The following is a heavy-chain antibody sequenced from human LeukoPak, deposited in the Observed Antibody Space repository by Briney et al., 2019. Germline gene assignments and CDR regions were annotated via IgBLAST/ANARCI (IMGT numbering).Heavy chain of an antibody. CDR3: AGADSFGWYNY. D-gene: IGHD6-19*01. V-gene: IGHV3-33*01. Sequence: PGRSLRLSCAASGFLVSSCGMHWVRQAPGKGLEWVAVIWSNGINKYYADSVKGRFTVSRDVSKNTLYLDMNSLRVDDTAIYFCAGADSFGWYNYWGQGTVVTVSS. CDR2: IWSNGINK. CDR1: GFLVSSCG. J-gene: IGHJ4*02.